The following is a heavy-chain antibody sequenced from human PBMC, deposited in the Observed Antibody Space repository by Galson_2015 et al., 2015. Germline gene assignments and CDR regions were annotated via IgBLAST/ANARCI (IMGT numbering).Heavy chain of an antibody. CDR1: GFTFDDYT. J-gene: IGHJ4*02. CDR2: ISWDGGST. CDR3: AKDLGYCSSTSCYDGYFDY. V-gene: IGHV3-43*01. D-gene: IGHD2-2*01. Sequence: SLRLSCAASGFTFDDYTMHWVRQAPGKGLEWVSLISWDGGSTYYADSVKGRFTISRDNSKNSLYLQMSSLRTEDTALYYCAKDLGYCSSTSCYDGYFDYWGQGTLVTVSS.